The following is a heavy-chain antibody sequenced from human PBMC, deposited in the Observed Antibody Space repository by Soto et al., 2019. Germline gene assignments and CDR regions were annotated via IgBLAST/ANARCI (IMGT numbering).Heavy chain of an antibody. CDR2: ISAGGSDT. D-gene: IGHD2-2*01. J-gene: IGHJ4*02. CDR3: ASVPIWCGSSSCYTEGFDS. V-gene: IGHV3-23*01. CDR1: GFVFSDYA. Sequence: EVQLLDSGGGWVQPGGSLRLSCVASGFVFSDYAMSWVRRVPGRGLEWVSAISAGGSDTYYADSLKGRLTVSRVNSKNTLYLQMNTLRAEDTAIYYCASVPIWCGSSSCYTEGFDSWGQGTLVTVSS.